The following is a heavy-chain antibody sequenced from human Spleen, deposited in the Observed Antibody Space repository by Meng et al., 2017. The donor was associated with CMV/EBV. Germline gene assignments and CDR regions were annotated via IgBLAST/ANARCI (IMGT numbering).Heavy chain of an antibody. V-gene: IGHV4-34*01. CDR2: INHSGRT. D-gene: IGHD3-22*01. J-gene: IGHJ5*02. CDR1: SCSGYY. Sequence: SCSGYYWSWSRQPPGKGLEWIGEINHSGRTNYNPSLKSRVTISVDTSKNQFSLKLSSVTAADTAVYYCARAVNYDSSGYYGNWFDPWGQGTLVTVSS. CDR3: ARAVNYDSSGYYGNWFDP.